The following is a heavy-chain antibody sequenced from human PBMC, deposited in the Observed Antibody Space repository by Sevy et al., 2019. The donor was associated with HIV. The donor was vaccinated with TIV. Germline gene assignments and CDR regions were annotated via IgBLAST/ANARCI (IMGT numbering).Heavy chain of an antibody. V-gene: IGHV3-30*18. CDR2: ISYDGSNK. J-gene: IGHJ6*02. Sequence: GGSLRLSCAASGFTFSSYGMHWVRQAPGKGLEWVAVISYDGSNKYYAHSVKGRFTISRDNSKNTLYLQMNSLRAEDTAVYYCAKDATVKTYYYYYGMDVWGQGTTVTVSS. CDR1: GFTFSSYG. D-gene: IGHD4-17*01. CDR3: AKDATVKTYYYYYGMDV.